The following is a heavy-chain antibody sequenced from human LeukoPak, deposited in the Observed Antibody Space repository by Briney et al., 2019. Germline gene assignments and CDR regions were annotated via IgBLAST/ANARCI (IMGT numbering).Heavy chain of an antibody. CDR2: IYYSGST. Sequence: PSETLSLTCAVYGGSFSGYYWSRIRQPPGKGLEWIGSIYYSGSTYYNPSLKSRVTISVDTSKNQFSLKLSSVTAADTAVYYCARGGGSYPNFDYWGQGTLVTVSS. J-gene: IGHJ4*02. V-gene: IGHV4-34*01. D-gene: IGHD1-26*01. CDR3: ARGGGSYPNFDY. CDR1: GGSFSGYY.